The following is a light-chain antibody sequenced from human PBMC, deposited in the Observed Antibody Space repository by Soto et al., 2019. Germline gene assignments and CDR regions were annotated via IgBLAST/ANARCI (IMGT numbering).Light chain of an antibody. J-gene: IGLJ2*01. CDR3: QTWDSGTVV. Sequence: QLVLTQSPSASASLGASVRVTCTLSSGHSSYAITWHQQQPEKGPRFLMRLDSDGSHSRGDGIPDRFSGSSSGAERHLTISSLQSEDEADYYCQTWDSGTVVFGGGTKLTVL. CDR2: LDSDGSH. V-gene: IGLV4-69*01. CDR1: SGHSSYA.